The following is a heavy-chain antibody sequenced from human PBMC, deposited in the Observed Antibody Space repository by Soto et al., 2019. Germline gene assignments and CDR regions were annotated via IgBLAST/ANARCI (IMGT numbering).Heavy chain of an antibody. CDR1: GFSLSTSGMC. V-gene: IGHV2-70*01. J-gene: IGHJ4*02. D-gene: IGHD6-13*01. CDR2: IDWDDDK. Sequence: GSGPTLVNPTQTLTLTCTFSGFSLSTSGMCVSWIRQPPGEALEWLALIDWDDDKYYSTSLKTRLTISKDTSKNQVVLTMTNMDPVDTATYYCARIKGVGYSSSSLAIDYWGQGTLVTVSS. CDR3: ARIKGVGYSSSSLAIDY.